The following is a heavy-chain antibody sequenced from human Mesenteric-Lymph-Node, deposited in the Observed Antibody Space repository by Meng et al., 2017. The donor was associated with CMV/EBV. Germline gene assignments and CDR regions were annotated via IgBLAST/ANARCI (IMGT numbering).Heavy chain of an antibody. J-gene: IGHJ3*02. CDR2: ISWNSGTI. D-gene: IGHD2-2*01. CDR1: GFTFDEYA. CDR3: AKDSTWSTPDAFDI. V-gene: IGHV3-9*01. Sequence: SLKISCAASGFTFDEYAMHWVRQAPGKGLEWVSGISWNSGTIGYADSVKGRFTISRDNSKNTLYLQMNSLRAEDTALYYCAKDSTWSTPDAFDIWGQGTMVTVSS.